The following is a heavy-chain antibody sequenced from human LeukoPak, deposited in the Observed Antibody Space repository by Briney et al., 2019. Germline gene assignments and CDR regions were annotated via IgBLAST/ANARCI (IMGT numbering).Heavy chain of an antibody. V-gene: IGHV4-59*08. CDR3: ARGFPWGIVGAAFDS. Sequence: SETLSLTCSVSGDSITGYSWSWIRQTPGKGLEWIGYIYYNGDTHYNPSLNSRLSISVDTPNNQFSLRLSSVTAADTAVYYCARGFPWGIVGAAFDSWGQGTLVTVSS. J-gene: IGHJ4*02. CDR2: IYYNGDT. CDR1: GDSITGYS. D-gene: IGHD1-26*01.